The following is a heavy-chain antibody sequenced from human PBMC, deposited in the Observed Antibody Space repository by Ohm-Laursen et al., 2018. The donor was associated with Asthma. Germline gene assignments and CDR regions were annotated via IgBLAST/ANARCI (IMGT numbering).Heavy chain of an antibody. V-gene: IGHV4-30-4*02. J-gene: IGHJ4*02. CDR2: IYKSGTT. D-gene: IGHD6-19*01. CDR1: GGSISSGDYY. Sequence: SDTLSLTCTVSGGSISSGDYYWSWIRQAPGKGLEWIGYIYKSGTTYYKSSLQSRVTISVDTSKNQFSLKLSSVTAADTAVYYCARGRGVSVVGIDYWGQGTLVTVSS. CDR3: ARGRGVSVVGIDY.